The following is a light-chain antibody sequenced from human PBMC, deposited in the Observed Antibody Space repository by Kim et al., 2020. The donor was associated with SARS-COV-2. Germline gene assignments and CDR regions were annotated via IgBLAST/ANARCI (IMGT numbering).Light chain of an antibody. CDR3: QSYDSSLTGLYV. Sequence: VTFSCTGRSPNNGAGYDVQWYQQLPGTAPKLLIYGNSNRPSGIPDRFSGSESGASASLTITGLQAEDEADYYCQSYDSSLTGLYVFGTGTKVTVL. CDR1: SPNNGAGYD. V-gene: IGLV1-40*03. CDR2: GNS. J-gene: IGLJ1*01.